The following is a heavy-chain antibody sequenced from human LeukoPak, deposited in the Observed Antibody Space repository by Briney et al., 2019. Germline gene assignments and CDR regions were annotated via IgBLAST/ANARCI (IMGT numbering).Heavy chain of an antibody. D-gene: IGHD4-11*01. CDR2: ISYDGSNK. CDR3: AKDPSRSTVTMFTRFDY. J-gene: IGHJ4*02. V-gene: IGHV3-30*18. Sequence: QPGGSLRLSCAASGFTFSSYGMHWVRQAPGKGLEWVAVISYDGSNKYYADSVKGRFTISRDNSKNTLYLQMNSLRAEDTAVYYCAKDPSRSTVTMFTRFDYWGQGTPVTVSS. CDR1: GFTFSSYG.